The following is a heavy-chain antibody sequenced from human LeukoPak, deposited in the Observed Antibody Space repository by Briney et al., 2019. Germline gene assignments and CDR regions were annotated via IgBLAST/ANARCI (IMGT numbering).Heavy chain of an antibody. Sequence: GGSLRLSCAASGFTFSDYGINWVRQAPGKGLEWLSFVSGKSRAIYYADSVKGRFTISRDNAKNSLYLQMNSLRAEDTAVYYCARNPGDNAFDIWGQGTMVTVSS. V-gene: IGHV3-48*04. CDR3: ARNPGDNAFDI. J-gene: IGHJ3*02. D-gene: IGHD7-27*01. CDR1: GFTFSDYG. CDR2: VSGKSRAI.